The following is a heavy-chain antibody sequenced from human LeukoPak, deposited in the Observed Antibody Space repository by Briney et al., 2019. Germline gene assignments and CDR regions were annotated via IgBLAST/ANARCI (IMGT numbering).Heavy chain of an antibody. Sequence: SETLSLTCSVSAGSISSSSWWSWVRQSPVKGLEWIGEIYLYGTTNYNPSLKSRVTMSVDRSKNQFSLKLSSVTAADTAVYYCARQIAAAGNPVLFDIWGQGTMVTVSS. V-gene: IGHV4-4*02. CDR3: ARQIAAAGNPVLFDI. CDR1: AGSISSSSW. CDR2: IYLYGTT. D-gene: IGHD6-13*01. J-gene: IGHJ3*02.